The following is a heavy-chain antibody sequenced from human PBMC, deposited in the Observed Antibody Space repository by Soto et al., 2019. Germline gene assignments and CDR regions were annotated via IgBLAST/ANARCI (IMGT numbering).Heavy chain of an antibody. CDR2: ISSSSSTI. CDR3: ARDSSRYGGSYPPDC. J-gene: IGHJ4*02. V-gene: IGHV3-48*01. D-gene: IGHD1-26*01. CDR1: GFTFSSYS. Sequence: EVQLVESGGGLVQPGGSLRLSCAASGFTFSSYSMNWVRQAPGKGLEWVSYISSSSSTIHYSDSVKGRFTISRDNAKSSLSLQMNSLTAEDTAVYYCARDSSRYGGSYPPDCWGQGALVTVSS.